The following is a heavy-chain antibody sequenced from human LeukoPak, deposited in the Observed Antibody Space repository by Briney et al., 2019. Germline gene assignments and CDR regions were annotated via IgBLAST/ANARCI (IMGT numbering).Heavy chain of an antibody. CDR2: IITYNGNT. Sequence: RASVKVSCKASGGTFSTFGISWVRQAPGQGLEWMGWIITYNGNTNYAQKLQGRVTMTTDTSTSTAYMELRTLRSDDTAVYYCARDTVDIDDWGQGTLVTVSS. D-gene: IGHD5-12*01. CDR3: ARDTVDIDD. V-gene: IGHV1-18*01. J-gene: IGHJ4*02. CDR1: GGTFSTFG.